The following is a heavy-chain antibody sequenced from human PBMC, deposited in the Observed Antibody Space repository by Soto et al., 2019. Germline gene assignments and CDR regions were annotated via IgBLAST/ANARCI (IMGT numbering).Heavy chain of an antibody. CDR3: TRVLLQHPYDILTGYYPPGV. CDR1: GFTFGDYA. Sequence: GGSLRLSCTASGFTFGDYAMSWFRQAPGKGLEWVGFIRSKAYGGTTEYAASVKGRFTISRDDSKSIAYLQMNSLKTEDTAVYYCTRVLLQHPYDILTGYYPPGVWGQGTLVTSPQ. V-gene: IGHV3-49*03. CDR2: IRSKAYGGTT. D-gene: IGHD3-9*01. J-gene: IGHJ4*02.